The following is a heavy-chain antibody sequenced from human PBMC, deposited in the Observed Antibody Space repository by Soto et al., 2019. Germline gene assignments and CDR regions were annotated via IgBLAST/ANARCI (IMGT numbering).Heavy chain of an antibody. D-gene: IGHD6-6*01. CDR2: ISSSSSYI. V-gene: IGHV3-21*01. CDR3: ARENIAARPGGPDYYYYYGMDV. J-gene: IGHJ6*02. CDR1: GFPFSSYS. Sequence: VSLRLSCAASGFPFSSYSMNWVRQAPGKGLEWVSSISSSSSYIYYADSVKGRFTISRDNAKNSLYLQMNSLRAEDTAVYYRARENIAARPGGPDYYYYYGMDVWGQGTTVTVAS.